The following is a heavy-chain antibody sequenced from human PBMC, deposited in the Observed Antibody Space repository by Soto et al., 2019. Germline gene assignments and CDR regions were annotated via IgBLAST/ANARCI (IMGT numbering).Heavy chain of an antibody. CDR3: ARGDIVAIFGMDV. D-gene: IGHD5-12*01. J-gene: IGHJ6*02. CDR1: GYTFSSYY. CDR2: INPTGGST. V-gene: IGHV1-46*01. Sequence: GASEKVSCKASGYTFSSYYMHWVRQAPGQGLEWMGIINPTGGSTTYAQKFQGRVTMTRDTSTSTVYIELSSLRSEDTAVYYCARGDIVAIFGMDVWGQGTTVTVSS.